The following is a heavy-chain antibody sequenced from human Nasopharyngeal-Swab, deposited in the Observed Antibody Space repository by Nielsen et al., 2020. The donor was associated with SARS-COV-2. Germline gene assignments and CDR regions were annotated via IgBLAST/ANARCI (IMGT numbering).Heavy chain of an antibody. D-gene: IGHD6-13*01. CDR2: IYYSGST. Sequence: WIRQPPGKGLEWIGSIYYSGSTYYNPSLKRRVTISVDTSKNQFSLKLRSVTAADTAVYYCARLDPYSSRDDYWGQGTLVTVSS. CDR3: ARLDPYSSRDDY. J-gene: IGHJ4*02. V-gene: IGHV4-39*01.